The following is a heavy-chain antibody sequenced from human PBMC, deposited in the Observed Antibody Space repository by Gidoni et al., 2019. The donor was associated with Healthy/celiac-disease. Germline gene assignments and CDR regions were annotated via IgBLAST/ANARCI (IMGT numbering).Heavy chain of an antibody. CDR3: AKARAGITYYDYVWGSYRRDAFDI. CDR1: GFTFSSYG. V-gene: IGHV3-30*18. J-gene: IGHJ3*02. Sequence: QVQLVESGGGVVQPGGSLRLSCAASGFTFSSYGMHWVRQAPGKGLEWVAVISYDGSNKYYADSVKGRFTISRDNSKNTLYLQMNSLRAEDTAVYYCAKARAGITYYDYVWGSYRRDAFDIWGQGTMVTVSS. CDR2: ISYDGSNK. D-gene: IGHD3-16*02.